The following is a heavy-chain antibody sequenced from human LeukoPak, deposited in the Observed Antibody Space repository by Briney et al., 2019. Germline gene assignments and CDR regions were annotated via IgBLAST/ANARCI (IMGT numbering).Heavy chain of an antibody. D-gene: IGHD1-26*01. J-gene: IGHJ4*02. CDR3: AKRVDYSGNYYFDS. CDR2: ISDNGRST. CDR1: GFTFRSYA. V-gene: IGHV3-23*01. Sequence: PGGSLRLSCAASGFTFRSYAMSWVRQAPGKGLEWVSAISDNGRSTYYADSVKGRFTISRDNSKNTLSLQMNSLRAEDTAVYYCAKRVDYSGNYYFDSWGQGTLVTVSS.